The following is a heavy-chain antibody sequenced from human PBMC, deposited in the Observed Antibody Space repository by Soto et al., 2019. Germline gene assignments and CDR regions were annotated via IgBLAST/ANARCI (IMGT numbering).Heavy chain of an antibody. J-gene: IGHJ6*02. CDR1: GFTFSSYA. CDR3: ARDPWLGYYGMDV. CDR2: ISYDGSNK. D-gene: IGHD3-10*01. Sequence: PGGSLRLYCAASGFTFSSYAMHWVRQAPGKGLEWVAVISYDGSNKYYADSVKGRFTISRDNSKNTLYLQMNSLRAEDTAVYYCARDPWLGYYGMDVWGQGTTVTVSS. V-gene: IGHV3-30-3*01.